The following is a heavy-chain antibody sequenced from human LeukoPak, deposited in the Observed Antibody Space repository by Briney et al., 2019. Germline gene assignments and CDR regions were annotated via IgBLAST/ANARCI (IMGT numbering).Heavy chain of an antibody. J-gene: IGHJ4*02. CDR2: ISGSGSST. CDR1: GFTFSSYA. V-gene: IGHV3-23*01. Sequence: GGSLRLSCAASGFTFSSYAMSWVRQAPGKGLEGVSAISGSGSSTYYADSVKGLFTISRDNSKNTLYLQMNSLRAEDTAVYYCEKDSYCSGGSCYSGFDYWGQGTLVTVSS. CDR3: EKDSYCSGGSCYSGFDY. D-gene: IGHD2-15*01.